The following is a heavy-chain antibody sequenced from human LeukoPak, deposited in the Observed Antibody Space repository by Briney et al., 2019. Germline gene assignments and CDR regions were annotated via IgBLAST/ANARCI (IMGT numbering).Heavy chain of an antibody. Sequence: GGSLRLSCAASGFTFSSYAMNWVRQAPGKGLEWVSAISHSGASTYHADSVKGRFTISRDNAKNSLYLQMNSLRAEDTAVYYCAELGITMIGGVWGKGTTVTISS. V-gene: IGHV3-23*01. CDR2: ISHSGAST. J-gene: IGHJ6*04. CDR3: AELGITMIGGV. CDR1: GFTFSSYA. D-gene: IGHD3-10*02.